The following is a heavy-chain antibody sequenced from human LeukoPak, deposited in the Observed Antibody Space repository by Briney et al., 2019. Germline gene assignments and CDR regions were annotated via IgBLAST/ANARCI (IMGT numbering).Heavy chain of an antibody. CDR2: IKQDGSEK. J-gene: IGHJ4*02. CDR1: GFTFNTYW. V-gene: IGHV3-7*01. CDR3: ARDLQGYSSGWNRGDY. D-gene: IGHD6-19*01. Sequence: PGGSLRLSCAASGFTFNTYWMSWVRQAPGKGLEWVANIKQDGSEKYYVDSVKGRFTISRDNAKKSLYLQMNSLRAEDTAVYYCARDLQGYSSGWNRGDYWGQGTLVTVSS.